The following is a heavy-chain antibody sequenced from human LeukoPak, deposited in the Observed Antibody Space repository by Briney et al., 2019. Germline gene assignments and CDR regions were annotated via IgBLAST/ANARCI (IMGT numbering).Heavy chain of an antibody. CDR3: ASQTEGYSSGWYFSAAFDI. D-gene: IGHD6-19*01. V-gene: IGHV4-61*02. CDR2: IYTSGST. J-gene: IGHJ3*02. CDR1: GGSISSGGYS. Sequence: PSETLSLTCAVSGGSISSGGYSWSWIRQPAGKGLEWIGRIYTSGSTNYNPSLKSRVTMSVDTSKNQFSLKLSSVTAADTAVYYCASQTEGYSSGWYFSAAFDIWGQGTMVTVSS.